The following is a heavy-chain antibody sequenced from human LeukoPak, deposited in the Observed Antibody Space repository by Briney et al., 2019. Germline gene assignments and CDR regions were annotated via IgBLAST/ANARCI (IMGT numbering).Heavy chain of an antibody. CDR2: IYYSGGT. CDR3: ARQTHYTPAFDY. J-gene: IGHJ4*02. D-gene: IGHD2-15*01. CDR1: GGSIRSNY. Sequence: SETLSLTCTVSGGSIRSNYWSWIRQPPGKGLDWIGYIYYSGGTNYNPSLKSRVTISRNTSKNQFSLNLPSVTAADTAVYYCARQTHYTPAFDYWGQGSLVTVSS. V-gene: IGHV4-59*08.